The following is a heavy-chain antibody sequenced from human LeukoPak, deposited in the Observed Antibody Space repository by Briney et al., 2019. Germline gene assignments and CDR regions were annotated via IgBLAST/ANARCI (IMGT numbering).Heavy chain of an antibody. CDR2: IYHSGST. Sequence: TSETLSLTCTVSGGSISSSSYYWGWIRQPPGKGLEWIGSIYHSGSTYYNPSLKSRVTISVDTSKNQFSLNLNSVTAADTAVYYCARDIDKTSMVFKSFDYWGQGTLVTVSS. J-gene: IGHJ4*02. D-gene: IGHD5-18*01. V-gene: IGHV4-39*07. CDR3: ARDIDKTSMVFKSFDY. CDR1: GGSISSSSYY.